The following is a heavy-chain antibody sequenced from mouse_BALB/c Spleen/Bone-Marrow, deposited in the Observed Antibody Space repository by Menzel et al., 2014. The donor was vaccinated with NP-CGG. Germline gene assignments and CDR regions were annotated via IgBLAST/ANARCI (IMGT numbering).Heavy chain of an antibody. V-gene: IGHV1-9*01. J-gene: IGHJ1*01. CDR1: GYTFSNYW. Sequence: QVQLKHSGAELMKPGASVKISYMATGYTFSNYWIEWIKQRPGHGLEWIGEILPGSGSTDYNENFKGKATFTADTSSNTAYMQLSSLTSADSAVYYCARVIYWYFDVWGAGTTVTISS. CDR3: ARVIYWYFDV. CDR2: ILPGSGST.